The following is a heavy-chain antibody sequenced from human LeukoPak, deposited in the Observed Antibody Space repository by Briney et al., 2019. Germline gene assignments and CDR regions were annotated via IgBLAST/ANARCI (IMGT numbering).Heavy chain of an antibody. V-gene: IGHV5-51*01. CDR3: ARLAVATSMWGFDY. CDR1: GYSFTSYW. Sequence: PAEPLLISCKGSGYSFTSYWIVWVRQLPGKRMEWMGIIYPGDSGIRYCPSFQGPVTISADKSITTASLQWSSLKASDTAMYYCARLAVATSMWGFDYWGQGTLVTVSS. J-gene: IGHJ4*02. CDR2: IYPGDSGI. D-gene: IGHD6-19*01.